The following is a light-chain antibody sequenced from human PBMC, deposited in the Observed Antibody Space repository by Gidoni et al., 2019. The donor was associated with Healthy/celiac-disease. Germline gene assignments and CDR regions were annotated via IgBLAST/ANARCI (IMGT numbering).Light chain of an antibody. V-gene: IGLV4-69*01. CDR3: QTWGTGIQGV. J-gene: IGLJ2*01. CDR1: SGHSSYA. CDR2: LNSDGSH. Sequence: QLVLTQSPSASASLGASFKLTCTLSSGHSSYAIAWHQQQPEKGPRYLMKLNSDGSHSKGDGIPDRFSGSSSGAERYLTISSLQSEDEADYYCQTWGTGIQGVFGGGTKLTVL.